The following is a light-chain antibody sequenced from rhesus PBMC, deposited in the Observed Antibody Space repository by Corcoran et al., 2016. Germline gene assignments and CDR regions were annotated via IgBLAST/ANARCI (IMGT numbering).Light chain of an antibody. CDR1: QNIYSN. V-gene: IGKV1S12*01. J-gene: IGKJ4*01. CDR2: AVS. Sequence: DIQMTQSPSALSASIGDRVTISCRASQNIYSNLAWYQQKPGKAPKLLIFAVSSLQTGIPSRFSGSGFGTDCTLTINSLQPEDSAAYYCQHYYDNPLSFGGGTKVELK. CDR3: QHYYDNPLS.